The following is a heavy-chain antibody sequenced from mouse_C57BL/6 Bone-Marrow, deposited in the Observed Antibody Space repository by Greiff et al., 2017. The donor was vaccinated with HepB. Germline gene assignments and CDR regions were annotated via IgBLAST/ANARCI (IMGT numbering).Heavy chain of an antibody. CDR2: INPSTGGT. CDR3: ASGTVVAIDY. CDR1: GYSFTGYY. V-gene: IGHV1-42*01. Sequence: VQLKQSGPELVKPGASVKISCKASGYSFTGYYMNWVKQSPEKSLEWIGEINPSTGGTTYNQKFKAKATLTVDKSSSTAYMQLKSLTSEDSAVYYCASGTVVAIDYWGQGTTVTVSS. J-gene: IGHJ2*01. D-gene: IGHD1-1*01.